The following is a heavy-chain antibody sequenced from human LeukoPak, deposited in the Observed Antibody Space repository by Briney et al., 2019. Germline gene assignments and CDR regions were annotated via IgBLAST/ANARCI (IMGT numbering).Heavy chain of an antibody. CDR3: TFHRLSFLNYFES. V-gene: IGHV1-24*01. CDR2: FDPEDGAI. D-gene: IGHD2/OR15-2a*01. J-gene: IGHJ4*02. CDR1: GSTLSELS. Sequence: VASVKVSCKVSGSTLSELSIHWVRQAPGKGLEWMGGFDPEDGAIIYAQNFQDRVAMTEDRSTDTSYLELSSLTFDDTAVYYCTFHRLSFLNYFESWGQGTLVTVSS.